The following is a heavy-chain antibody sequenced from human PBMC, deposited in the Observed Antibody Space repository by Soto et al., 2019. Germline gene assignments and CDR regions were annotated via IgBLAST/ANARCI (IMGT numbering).Heavy chain of an antibody. CDR3: AKGIVFGVGDYGDYGGYFDY. V-gene: IGHV3-23*01. CDR2: ISGSGGST. Sequence: EVQLLESGGGLVQPGGSLRLSCAASGFTFSSYAMSWVRQAPGKGLEWVSAISGSGGSTYYADSVKGRFTISRDNSKNTLYLQMNSLRAEDTAVYYCAKGIVFGVGDYGDYGGYFDYWGQGTLVTVSS. CDR1: GFTFSSYA. D-gene: IGHD4-17*01. J-gene: IGHJ4*02.